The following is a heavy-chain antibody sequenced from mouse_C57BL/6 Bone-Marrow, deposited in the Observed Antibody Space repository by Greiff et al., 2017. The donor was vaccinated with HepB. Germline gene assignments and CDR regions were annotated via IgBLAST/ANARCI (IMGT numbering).Heavy chain of an antibody. Sequence: VQLQQSGAELARPGASVKMSCKASGYTFTSYTMHWVKQRPGQGLEWIGYINPSSGYTKYNQKFKDKATLTADKSSSTAYMQLSSLTSEDSAVYYCARGQLRLLPWFAYWGQGTLVTVSA. J-gene: IGHJ3*01. CDR3: ARGQLRLLPWFAY. V-gene: IGHV1-4*01. CDR2: INPSSGYT. D-gene: IGHD3-2*02. CDR1: GYTFTSYT.